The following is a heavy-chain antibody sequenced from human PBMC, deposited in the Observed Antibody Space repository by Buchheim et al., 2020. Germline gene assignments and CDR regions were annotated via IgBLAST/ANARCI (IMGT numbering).Heavy chain of an antibody. J-gene: IGHJ4*02. CDR1: GFTFSSYA. D-gene: IGHD2-15*01. Sequence: QVQLVESGGGVVQPGRSLRLSCAASGFTFSSYAMHWVRQAPGKGLEWVAVISYDGSNKYYADSVKGRFTIPRDNSKNTLYLQMNSLRAEDTAVYYCASLGYCSGGSCYDYWGQGTL. V-gene: IGHV3-30-3*01. CDR2: ISYDGSNK. CDR3: ASLGYCSGGSCYDY.